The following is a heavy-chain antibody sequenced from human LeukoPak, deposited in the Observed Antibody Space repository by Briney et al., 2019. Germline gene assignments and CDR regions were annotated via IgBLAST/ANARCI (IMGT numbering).Heavy chain of an antibody. J-gene: IGHJ6*03. CDR1: GYTFTSYD. CDR3: ARAMVRGVRPPYYYYYYMDV. V-gene: IGHV1-8*01. Sequence: ASVKVSCRASGYTFTSYDINWVRQATGQGLEWMGWMNPNSGNTGYAQKFQGRVTMTRNTSISTAYMELSSLRSEDTAVYYCARAMVRGVRPPYYYYYYMDVWGKGTTVTVSS. CDR2: MNPNSGNT. D-gene: IGHD3-10*01.